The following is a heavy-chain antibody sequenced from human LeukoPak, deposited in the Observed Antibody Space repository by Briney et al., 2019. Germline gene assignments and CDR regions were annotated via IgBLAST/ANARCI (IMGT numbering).Heavy chain of an antibody. Sequence: ASVKVSCKASGYTFTSYYMHWVRQAPGQGLEWMGIINPSGGSTSYAQKFQGRVTMTRDMSTSTVYMELSSLRSEDTAVYYCAREGHYYDRSGYYRRIYYFDYWGHGTLVTVSS. V-gene: IGHV1-46*01. CDR1: GYTFTSYY. CDR3: AREGHYYDRSGYYRRIYYFDY. CDR2: INPSGGST. J-gene: IGHJ4*01. D-gene: IGHD3-22*01.